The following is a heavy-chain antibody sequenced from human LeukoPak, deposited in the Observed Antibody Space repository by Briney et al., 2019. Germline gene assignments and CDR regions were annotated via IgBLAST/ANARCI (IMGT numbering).Heavy chain of an antibody. D-gene: IGHD3-22*01. CDR3: ARGTRNRHYYDSSVYADY. Sequence: SETLSLTCAVYGGSFSGYYWSWIRQPPGKGLEWIGEINHSGSTNYNPSLKSRVTMSVDTSKDQFSLKLSSVTAADTAVFYCARGTRNRHYYDSSVYADYWGQGTLVTVSS. V-gene: IGHV4-34*01. J-gene: IGHJ4*02. CDR1: GGSFSGYY. CDR2: INHSGST.